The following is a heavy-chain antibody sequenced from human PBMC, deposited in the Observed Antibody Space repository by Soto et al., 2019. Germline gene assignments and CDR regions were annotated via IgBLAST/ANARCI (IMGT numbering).Heavy chain of an antibody. CDR1: GFTFSDYY. CDR3: ARDTDPRRIAGYFDS. V-gene: IGHV3-11*01. CDR2: ISKSSTII. J-gene: IGHJ4*02. Sequence: QVQLVESGGALVKPGGSLRLSCAASGFTFSDYYMSWIRQAPGKGLEWVSYISKSSTIIYYADSVKGRFTISRDNAKNSLYLQMNSLRAEDTAMYYCARDTDPRRIAGYFDSWGQGTLVIVSS. D-gene: IGHD6-13*01.